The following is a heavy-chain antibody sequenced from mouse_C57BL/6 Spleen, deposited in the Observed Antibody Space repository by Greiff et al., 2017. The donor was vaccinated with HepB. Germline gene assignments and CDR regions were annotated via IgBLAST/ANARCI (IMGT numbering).Heavy chain of an antibody. V-gene: IGHV1-64*01. CDR3: ARETTVVAKGY. J-gene: IGHJ2*01. CDR1: GYTFTSYW. Sequence: QVQLQQPGAELVKPGASVKLSCKASGYTFTSYWMHWVKQRPGQGLEWIGMIHPNSGSTNYNEKFKSKATLTVDKSSSTAYMQLSSLTSEDSAVYYCARETTVVAKGYWGQGTTLTVSS. D-gene: IGHD1-1*01. CDR2: IHPNSGST.